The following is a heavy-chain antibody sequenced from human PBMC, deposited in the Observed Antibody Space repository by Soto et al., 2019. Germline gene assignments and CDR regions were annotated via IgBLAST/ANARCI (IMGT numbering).Heavy chain of an antibody. J-gene: IGHJ5*02. CDR3: ARDPRITIFGVVIIPVVWFDP. CDR1: GFSFKNYW. D-gene: IGHD3-3*01. CDR2: IKQDGSEK. V-gene: IGHV3-7*01. Sequence: GGSLRLACAASGFSFKNYWMTWVRQAPGKGLEWVANIKQDGSEKYYVDSVKGRFTISRDNAKNSLYLQMNSLRDEDTAVYYCARDPRITIFGVVIIPVVWFDPWGQGTLVTVSS.